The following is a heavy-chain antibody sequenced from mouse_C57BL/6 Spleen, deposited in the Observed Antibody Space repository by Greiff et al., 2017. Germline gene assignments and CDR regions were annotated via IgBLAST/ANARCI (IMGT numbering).Heavy chain of an antibody. CDR2: FKPNNGGT. CDR1: GYTFTDYT. D-gene: IGHD1-1*01. Sequence: EVKVVESGPELVKPGASVKIPCKASGYTFTDYTLDWVKQSHGKSLEWIGDFKPNNGGTIYNQKFKGKATLTVDKSSSTAYMELRSLTSDDTSVYYCARYGSRRDAMDYWGQGTSVTVSS. V-gene: IGHV1-18*01. CDR3: ARYGSRRDAMDY. J-gene: IGHJ4*01.